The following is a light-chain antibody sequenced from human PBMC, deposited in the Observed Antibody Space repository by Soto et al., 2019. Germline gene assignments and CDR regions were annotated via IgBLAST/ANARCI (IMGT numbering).Light chain of an antibody. CDR1: QSISSW. CDR2: KAS. J-gene: IGKJ1*01. V-gene: IGKV1-5*03. Sequence: DIQMTQSPSTLSASVGDRVTITCRASQSISSWLAWYQQKPGKAPKLLIYKASTLQSGVPSRFNGSGSGTEFTLDISSLQPDDSATYYCQQYNDNWTFGQGTKVEIK. CDR3: QQYNDNWT.